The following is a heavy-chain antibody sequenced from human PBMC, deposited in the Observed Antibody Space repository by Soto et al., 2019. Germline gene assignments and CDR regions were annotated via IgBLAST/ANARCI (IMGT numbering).Heavy chain of an antibody. CDR1: GYTFTSSY. CDR3: ARDRAARYDSSGYYYFDY. J-gene: IGHJ4*02. CDR2: INPSGGST. Sequence: QVQLVQSGAEVKKPGASVKVSCKASGYTFTSSYMHWVRQAPGQGLEWMGIINPSGGSTSYAQKLPGRVTMTRDTSTSTVYMELRSLRSEDTAVYYCARDRAARYDSSGYYYFDYWGQGTLVTVSS. V-gene: IGHV1-46*01. D-gene: IGHD3-22*01.